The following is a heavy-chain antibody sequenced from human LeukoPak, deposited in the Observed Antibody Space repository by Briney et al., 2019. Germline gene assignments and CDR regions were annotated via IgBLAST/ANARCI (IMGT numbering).Heavy chain of an antibody. Sequence: KPSETLSLTCTVSGGSISSYYWSWIWQPPGKGLEWIGYIYYSGSTNYNPSLKSRVTISVDTSKNQFSLKLSSVTAADTAVYYCARGLVRGVDYWGQGTLVTVSS. V-gene: IGHV4-59*01. CDR3: ARGLVRGVDY. J-gene: IGHJ4*02. D-gene: IGHD3-10*01. CDR2: IYYSGST. CDR1: GGSISSYY.